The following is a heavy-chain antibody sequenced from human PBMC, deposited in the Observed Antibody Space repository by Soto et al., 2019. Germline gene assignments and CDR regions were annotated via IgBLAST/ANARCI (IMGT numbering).Heavy chain of an antibody. CDR1: GYTFTGSY. D-gene: IGHD3-22*01. CDR3: AKDHYVSSCGDWFDP. V-gene: IGHV1-2*04. CDR2: INPNSGGT. Sequence: ALVKVSCKAYGYTFTGSYMPWVRQAPGPGLEWMGWINPNSGGTNYAQKFLGWVTMTRDTPISSAYMERSSLGPDETGVYDCAKDHYVSSCGDWFDPVGQLALVTVS. J-gene: IGHJ5*02.